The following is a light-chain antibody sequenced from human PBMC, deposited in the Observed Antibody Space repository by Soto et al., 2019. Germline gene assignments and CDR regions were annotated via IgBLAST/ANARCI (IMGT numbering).Light chain of an antibody. CDR2: LGS. J-gene: IGKJ5*01. Sequence: DIVMTQSPLSLPVTPGEAASISCRSSQSLLHSNGNKYVDWYLQKPGQSPQLLISLGSNRASGVPDRFSGSGSGSDFTLKISRVEAEDLGVYYCMQALQTPITFGQGTRLEIK. CDR3: MQALQTPIT. V-gene: IGKV2-28*01. CDR1: QSLLHSNGNKY.